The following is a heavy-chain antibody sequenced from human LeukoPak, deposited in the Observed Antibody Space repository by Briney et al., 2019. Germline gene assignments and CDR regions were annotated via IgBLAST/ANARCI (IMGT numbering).Heavy chain of an antibody. Sequence: GALRLSCAAAGFTVSSYAMSWVRQAPGKGLEWVSAISLGGVNTYYADSVKGRFTVSRVNSKNTLYLQMNSLRVEDTAVYYCAKNVMYSSSAVDYWGQGTLVTVSS. CDR2: ISLGGVNT. V-gene: IGHV3-23*01. J-gene: IGHJ4*02. CDR3: AKNVMYSSSAVDY. D-gene: IGHD6-6*01. CDR1: GFTVSSYA.